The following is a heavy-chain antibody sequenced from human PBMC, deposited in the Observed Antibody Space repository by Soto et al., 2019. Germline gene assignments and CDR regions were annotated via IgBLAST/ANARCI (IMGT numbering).Heavy chain of an antibody. CDR3: AKDKTIKATVTTCPDY. CDR2: ISGSGGST. CDR1: GFTFSSYA. Sequence: GGSLRLSCAASGFTFSSYAMSWVRQAPGKGLEWVSAISGSGGSTYYADSVKGRFTISRDNSKNTLYLQMNSLRAEDTAVYYCAKDKTIKATVTTCPDYWGQGTLVTVSS. D-gene: IGHD4-17*01. J-gene: IGHJ4*02. V-gene: IGHV3-23*01.